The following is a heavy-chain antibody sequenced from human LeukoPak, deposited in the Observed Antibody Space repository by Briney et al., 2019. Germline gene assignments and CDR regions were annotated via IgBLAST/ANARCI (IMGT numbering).Heavy chain of an antibody. CDR2: IYYSGST. CDR3: ARGGVVDFWSGYQFDY. D-gene: IGHD3-3*01. Sequence: PSETLSLTCAVYGGSFSGYYWSWIRQPPGKGLEWIGHIYYSGSTYYNPSLKSRVTISVDTSKNQFSLKLSSVTAADTAVYYCARGGVVDFWSGYQFDYWGQGTLVTVSS. J-gene: IGHJ4*02. CDR1: GGSFSGYY. V-gene: IGHV4-34*09.